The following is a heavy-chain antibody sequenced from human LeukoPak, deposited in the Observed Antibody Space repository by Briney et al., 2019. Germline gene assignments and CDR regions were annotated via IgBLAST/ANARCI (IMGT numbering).Heavy chain of an antibody. J-gene: IGHJ6*02. Sequence: SETLSLTCTISGDSISSGGYYWSWIRQPPGKGMEWIGYISYSGSTNYNPSLKSRVTISIDTSKNQFSLKLSSVTAADTAVYYCASSRSSSSLYYYGMGVWGQGTTVTVSS. V-gene: IGHV4-61*08. D-gene: IGHD6-13*01. CDR2: ISYSGST. CDR1: GDSISSGGYY. CDR3: ASSRSSSSLYYYGMGV.